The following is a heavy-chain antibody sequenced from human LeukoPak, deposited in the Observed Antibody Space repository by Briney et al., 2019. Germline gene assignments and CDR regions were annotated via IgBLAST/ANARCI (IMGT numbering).Heavy chain of an antibody. D-gene: IGHD3-22*01. CDR3: ASLGYYDRDAFDI. CDR2: IYYSGST. V-gene: IGHV4-39*01. Sequence: SETLSLTCTVSGDSISSSSYYWGWIRQPPGKGLEWIGSIYYSGSTYYNPSLKSRVTISVDTSKNQFSLKLSSVTAADTAVYYCASLGYYDRDAFDIWGQGTMVTVSS. J-gene: IGHJ3*02. CDR1: GDSISSSSYY.